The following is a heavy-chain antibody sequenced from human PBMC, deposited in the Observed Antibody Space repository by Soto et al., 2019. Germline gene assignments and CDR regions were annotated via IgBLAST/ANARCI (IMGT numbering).Heavy chain of an antibody. CDR1: EDSFSSYP. V-gene: IGHV1-69*06. Sequence: QVQLVQSGTEVKKPGSSVKVSCKASEDSFSSYPVSWVRQAPGQGLEWMGEIVPMFGSLKYAQKFQERVIISADKSTTTVYLVLGTLRSEDTAVYFCASIYNGQWYQNAMDFWGQGTAVIVSS. D-gene: IGHD2-2*01. CDR3: ASIYNGQWYQNAMDF. J-gene: IGHJ6*02. CDR2: IVPMFGSL.